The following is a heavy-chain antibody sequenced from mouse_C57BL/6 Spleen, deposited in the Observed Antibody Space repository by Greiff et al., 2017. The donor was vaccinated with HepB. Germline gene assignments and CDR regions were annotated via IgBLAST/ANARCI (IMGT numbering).Heavy chain of an antibody. Sequence: VQLQQSGPELVKPGASVKISCKASGYSFTGYYMNWVKQSPEKSLEWIGEINPSTGGTTYNQKFKAKATLTVDKSSSTAYMQLKSLTSEDSAVYYCARGGLCYGNYGDYWGQGTTLTVSS. CDR2: INPSTGGT. CDR3: ARGGLCYGNYGDY. V-gene: IGHV1-42*01. CDR1: GYSFTGYY. D-gene: IGHD2-1*01. J-gene: IGHJ2*01.